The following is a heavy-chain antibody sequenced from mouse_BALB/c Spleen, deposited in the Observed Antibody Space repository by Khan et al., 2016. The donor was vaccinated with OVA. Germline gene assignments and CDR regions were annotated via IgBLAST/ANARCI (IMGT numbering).Heavy chain of an antibody. CDR2: IDPSDSKT. V-gene: IGHV1-61*01. CDR1: GYTFTSYW. CDR3: ARGGYGTSFAF. J-gene: IGHJ3*01. Sequence: QVQLQQSGAELVRPGASVKLSCKASGYTFTSYWMNWVKQRPGQGLEWIGMIDPSDSKTHYNQMFKDKATLTVDKSSNTAYMHLSSLTSEDSAVXCCARGGYGTSFAFWGQGTLVTVSA. D-gene: IGHD2-10*02.